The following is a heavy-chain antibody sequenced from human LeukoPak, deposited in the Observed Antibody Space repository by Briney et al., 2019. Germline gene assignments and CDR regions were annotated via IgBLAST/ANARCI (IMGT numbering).Heavy chain of an antibody. J-gene: IGHJ6*03. CDR1: GGSISSYY. D-gene: IGHD6-6*01. V-gene: IGHV4-4*09. CDR2: IYTSGST. CDR3: ARLVWYYYYMDV. Sequence: SETLSLTCTVSGGSISSYYWSWIRQPPGKGLEWIGYIYTSGSTNYNPSLKSRVTISVDTSKNQFSLKLSSVTAADTAVYYCARLVWYYYYMDVWGKGTTVTVSS.